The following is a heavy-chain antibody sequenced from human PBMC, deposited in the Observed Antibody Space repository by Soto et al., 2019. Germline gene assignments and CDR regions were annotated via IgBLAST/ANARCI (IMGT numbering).Heavy chain of an antibody. Sequence: GGSLRLSCAASGFTFSSYSMNWVRQAPGKGLEWVSSISSSSSYIYYADSVKGRFTISRDNAKNSLYLQMNSLRAEDTAVYYCARGRGMVVVVPAARGSNWFDPWGQGTLVSVSS. CDR2: ISSSSSYI. J-gene: IGHJ5*02. D-gene: IGHD2-2*01. V-gene: IGHV3-21*01. CDR3: ARGRGMVVVVPAARGSNWFDP. CDR1: GFTFSSYS.